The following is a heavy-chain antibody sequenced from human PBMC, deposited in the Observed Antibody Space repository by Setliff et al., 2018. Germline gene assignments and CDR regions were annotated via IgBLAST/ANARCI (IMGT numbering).Heavy chain of an antibody. V-gene: IGHV4-39*01. CDR1: GGSISSGVYY. CDR2: IYYRGDT. CDR3: ARTGTYRYFDY. D-gene: IGHD1-1*01. Sequence: PSETLSLTCTVSGGSISSGVYYWAWIRQPPGKGLEWIGRIYYRGDTYYNASLKSRLTLSVDTSKSQFSLRLNSVTAADTAVYYCARTGTYRYFDYWGRGTLVTVSS. J-gene: IGHJ4*02.